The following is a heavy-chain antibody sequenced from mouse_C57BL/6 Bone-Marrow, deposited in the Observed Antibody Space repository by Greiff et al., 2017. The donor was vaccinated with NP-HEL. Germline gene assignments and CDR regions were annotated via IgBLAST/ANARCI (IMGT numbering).Heavy chain of an antibody. CDR3: AKNGAYYSKRYAMDY. D-gene: IGHD2-5*01. J-gene: IGHJ4*01. CDR1: GFSLTSYG. CDR2: IWSGGST. V-gene: IGHV2-4*01. Sequence: QVQLQQSGPGLVQPSQSLSITCTVSGFSLTSYGVHWVRQPPGKGLEWLGVIWSGGSTDYNAAFISRLSISKDNSKSQVFFKMNSLQADDTAIYYCAKNGAYYSKRYAMDYWGQGTSVTVSS.